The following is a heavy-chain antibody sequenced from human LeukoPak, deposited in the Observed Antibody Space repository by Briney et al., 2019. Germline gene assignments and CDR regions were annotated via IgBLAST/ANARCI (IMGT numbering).Heavy chain of an antibody. Sequence: HPGGSLRLSCAASGFTFSSYRMSWVRQAPGKGLEWVSVIYSGGSTYYADSVKGRFTISRHNSKNTLYLQMNSLRAEDTAVYYCARSDYYDIFDYWGQGTLVTVSS. J-gene: IGHJ4*02. CDR2: IYSGGST. V-gene: IGHV3-53*04. CDR3: ARSDYYDIFDY. CDR1: GFTFSSYR. D-gene: IGHD3-22*01.